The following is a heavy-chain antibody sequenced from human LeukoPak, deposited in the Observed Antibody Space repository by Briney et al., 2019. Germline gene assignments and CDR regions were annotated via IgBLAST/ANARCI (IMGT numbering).Heavy chain of an antibody. J-gene: IGHJ4*02. CDR1: GFTFSSYP. Sequence: GGSLRLSCSASGFTFSSYPMHWVRQAPGKGLEYVSAISGNGGSTYYADPVKGRFTISRDNSKNTLYLQMSSLRTEDTAVYYCVKAQYDFWSGLDYWGQGTLVTVSS. CDR3: VKAQYDFWSGLDY. CDR2: ISGNGGST. V-gene: IGHV3-64D*09. D-gene: IGHD3-3*01.